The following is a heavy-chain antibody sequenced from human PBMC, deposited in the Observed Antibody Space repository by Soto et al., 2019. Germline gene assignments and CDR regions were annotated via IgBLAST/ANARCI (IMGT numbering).Heavy chain of an antibody. D-gene: IGHD1-26*01. CDR1: GYTLTELS. CDR3: ATYSGSYRPRGNYWFDP. V-gene: IGHV1-24*01. J-gene: IGHJ5*02. CDR2: FDPEDGET. Sequence: QVQLVQSGAEVKKPGASVKVSCKVSGYTLTELSMHWVRQAPGKGLEWMGGFDPEDGETIYAQKFQGRDSMTEDTSTDTAYMELSSVRSEDTAVYYCATYSGSYRPRGNYWFDPWGQGTLVTVSS.